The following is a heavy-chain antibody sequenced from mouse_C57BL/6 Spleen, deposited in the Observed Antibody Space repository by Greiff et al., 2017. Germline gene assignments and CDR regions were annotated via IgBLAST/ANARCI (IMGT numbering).Heavy chain of an antibody. J-gene: IGHJ2*01. Sequence: EVKLMESGGGLVKPGGSLKLSCAASGFTFSSYAMSWVRQTPEKRLEWVATISDGGSYTYYPDNVKGRFTISRDNAKNNLYLQMSHLKSEDTAMYYCARRRYGNFLDYWGQGTTLTVSS. CDR1: GFTFSSYA. D-gene: IGHD2-10*02. CDR2: ISDGGSYT. V-gene: IGHV5-4*03. CDR3: ARRRYGNFLDY.